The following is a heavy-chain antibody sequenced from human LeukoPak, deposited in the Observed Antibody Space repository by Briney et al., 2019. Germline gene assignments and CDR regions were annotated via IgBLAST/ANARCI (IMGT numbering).Heavy chain of an antibody. CDR3: ARGSSADFGVVAHYFDY. V-gene: IGHV1-3*01. CDR1: GYTFTSYA. CDR2: INAGNGNT. D-gene: IGHD3-3*01. Sequence: ASVKVSCKASGYTFTSYAMHWVRQAPGQRLEWMGWINAGNGNTKYSQKFQGRVTITRDTSASTAYMELSSLRSEDTAVYYCARGSSADFGVVAHYFDYWGQGTLVTVSS. J-gene: IGHJ4*02.